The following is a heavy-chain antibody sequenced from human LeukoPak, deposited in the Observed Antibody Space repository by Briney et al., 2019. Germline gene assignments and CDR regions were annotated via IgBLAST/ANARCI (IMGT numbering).Heavy chain of an antibody. Sequence: GASVKVSCKASGYTFTDYYMHWVRQAPGQGLEWVGWINPYSGGTNYAQEFQGRVTMTRDTSISTAYMDLSRLRSDDTAVYYCARVLDSSGYYFPFDYWGQGTLVTVSS. CDR1: GYTFTDYY. D-gene: IGHD3-22*01. CDR3: ARVLDSSGYYFPFDY. V-gene: IGHV1-2*02. J-gene: IGHJ4*02. CDR2: INPYSGGT.